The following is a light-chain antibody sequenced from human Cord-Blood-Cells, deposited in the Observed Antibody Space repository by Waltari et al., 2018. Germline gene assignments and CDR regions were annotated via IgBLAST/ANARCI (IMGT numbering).Light chain of an antibody. V-gene: IGLV2-14*03. CDR1: SSDVGGYNY. J-gene: IGLJ3*02. Sequence: QSALTQPASVSGSPGPSITISCTGTSSDVGGYNYVSWYQQHPGKAPKLMIYDVSKRPSGVSNRVSGSKSGNTASLTISGLQAEDEADYYCSSYTSSSTRVFGGGTKLTVL. CDR3: SSYTSSSTRV. CDR2: DVS.